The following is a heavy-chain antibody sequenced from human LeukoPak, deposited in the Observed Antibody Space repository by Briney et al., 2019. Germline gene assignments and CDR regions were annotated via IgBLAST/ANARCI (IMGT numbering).Heavy chain of an antibody. CDR2: IKQDGSEK. J-gene: IGHJ6*02. D-gene: IGHD6-13*01. Sequence: GGSLRLSCAASGFTFSSYWMSWVRQAPGKGLEWVANIKQDGSEKYYVDSVKGRFTISRDNAKNSLYLQMNSLRAEDTAVYYCARDRRRQPRIAAAGTGPYYYYGMDVWGQGTTVTVSS. CDR3: ARDRRRQPRIAAAGTGPYYYYGMDV. CDR1: GFTFSSYW. V-gene: IGHV3-7*03.